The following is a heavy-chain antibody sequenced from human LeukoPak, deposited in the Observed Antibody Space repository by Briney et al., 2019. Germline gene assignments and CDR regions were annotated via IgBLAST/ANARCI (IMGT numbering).Heavy chain of an antibody. Sequence: PSETLSLTCTVSGGSLSSYYWSWIRQPAGKGLEWIGRIYTSGSTNYNPPLKRRVTMSVDTSKNQFFLNLSSVTAADTAVYYCATRIATIGTEDFWGQGTLVTVSS. J-gene: IGHJ4*02. CDR3: ATRIATIGTEDF. V-gene: IGHV4-4*07. D-gene: IGHD6-13*01. CDR1: GGSLSSYY. CDR2: IYTSGST.